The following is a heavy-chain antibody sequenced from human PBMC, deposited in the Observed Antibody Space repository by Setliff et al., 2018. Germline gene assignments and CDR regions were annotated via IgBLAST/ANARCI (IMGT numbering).Heavy chain of an antibody. CDR3: ASAEVVVAP. J-gene: IGHJ4*02. CDR1: GYTFTTYG. D-gene: IGHD2-15*01. V-gene: IGHV1-3*01. CDR2: INAANGDT. Sequence: GASVKVSCKASGYTFTTYGVHWVRQAPGQRLEWMGWINAANGDTKYSQKFQGRVTITRDTSANTVCMELSSLRYEDTAVYYCASAEVVVAPWGQGTLVTVSS.